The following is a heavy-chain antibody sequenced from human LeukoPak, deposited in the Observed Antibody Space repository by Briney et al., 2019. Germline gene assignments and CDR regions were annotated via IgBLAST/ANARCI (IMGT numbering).Heavy chain of an antibody. CDR1: GGSISSYY. Sequence: SETLSLTCTVSGGSISSYYWSWIRQPAGKGLEWIGRIYTSGSTNYNPSLKSRVTISVDTSKNQFSLKLSSVTAADTAVYYCARITLLRVASQTHYYYYYMDVWGKGTTVTVSS. CDR3: ARITLLRVASQTHYYYYYMDV. V-gene: IGHV4-4*07. D-gene: IGHD3-3*01. CDR2: IYTSGST. J-gene: IGHJ6*03.